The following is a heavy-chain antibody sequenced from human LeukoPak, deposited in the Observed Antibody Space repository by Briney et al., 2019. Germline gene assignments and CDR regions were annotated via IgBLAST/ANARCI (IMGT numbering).Heavy chain of an antibody. Sequence: PSQTLSLTCTVSGGSISSGGYYWSWIRQHPGKGMEWIGYIYYSGSTYYNPSLKSRVTISVDTSKNQFSLKLSSVTAADTAVYYCARDKSPGGGDAFDIWGQGTMVTVSS. CDR1: GGSISSGGYY. J-gene: IGHJ3*02. D-gene: IGHD3-16*01. V-gene: IGHV4-31*03. CDR3: ARDKSPGGGDAFDI. CDR2: IYYSGST.